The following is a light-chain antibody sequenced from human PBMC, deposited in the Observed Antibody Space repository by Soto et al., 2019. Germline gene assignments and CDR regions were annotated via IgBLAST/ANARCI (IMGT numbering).Light chain of an antibody. CDR1: QTISTW. CDR2: KAS. J-gene: IGKJ1*01. CDR3: QQYNIYSPT. V-gene: IGKV1-5*03. Sequence: QSPPTPSATVRDTVTITCLANQTISTWLAWYQQEPGKAPKLLIHKASSLQSGVPSRFSGSGSGTDFTLTISSLHPDDFATYYCQQYNIYSPTFGQGAKVDI.